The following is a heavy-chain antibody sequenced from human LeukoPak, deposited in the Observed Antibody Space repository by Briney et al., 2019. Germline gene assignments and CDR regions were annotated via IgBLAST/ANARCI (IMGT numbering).Heavy chain of an antibody. J-gene: IGHJ1*01. D-gene: IGHD2-8*01. CDR2: ISWNSGSM. CDR3: AKDSNGFIEYFQH. V-gene: IGHV3-9*01. Sequence: PGRSLRVSCAASGFTFDDYAMHWVRQAPGKGLEWVSGISWNSGSMGYADSVKGRFTISRDNARKSLYLQMNSLRAEDTALYYCAKDSNGFIEYFQHWGQGTLVTVSS. CDR1: GFTFDDYA.